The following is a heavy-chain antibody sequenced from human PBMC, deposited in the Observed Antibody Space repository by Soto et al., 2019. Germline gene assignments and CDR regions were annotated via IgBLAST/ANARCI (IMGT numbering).Heavy chain of an antibody. CDR2: ISGGGTDT. CDR1: GFTFSSYG. D-gene: IGHD1-26*01. V-gene: IGHV3-23*01. J-gene: IGHJ4*02. CDR3: AKEMGAAKPFDY. Sequence: EVQLLESGGGLVQPGGSLRLSCAASGFTFSSYGMGWVRQAPGKGLEWVSAISGGGTDTYYADSVKGRFTISRDNSKNTLYLQMNSLRAEDTAVYYCAKEMGAAKPFDYWGQGTLVTVSS.